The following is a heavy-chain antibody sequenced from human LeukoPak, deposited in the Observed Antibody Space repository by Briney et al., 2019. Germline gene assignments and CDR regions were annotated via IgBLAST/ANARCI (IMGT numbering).Heavy chain of an antibody. D-gene: IGHD6-19*01. V-gene: IGHV3-21*04. CDR1: GFTFSSYN. J-gene: IGHJ6*02. CDR3: ARGHGYSSGWYALGYYYYGMDV. CDR2: ISSNSNYI. Sequence: GGSLRLSCAASGFTFSSYNMNWVRQAPGKGLEWVSSISSNSNYIYYADSVKGRFTISRDNAKNSLYLQMNSLRAEDTAVYYCARGHGYSSGWYALGYYYYGMDVWGQGTTVTVSS.